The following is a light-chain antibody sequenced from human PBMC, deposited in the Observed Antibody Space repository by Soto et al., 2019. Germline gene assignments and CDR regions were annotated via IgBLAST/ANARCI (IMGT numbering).Light chain of an antibody. CDR1: SSDVGGYNY. J-gene: IGLJ1*01. CDR2: DVS. V-gene: IGLV2-14*01. Sequence: HSALTQPASVSGSPGQSITISCTGTSSDVGGYNYVSWYQQHPGKAPKLMIYDVSNRPSGVSNRFSGSKSGNTASLTISGLQAEDEADYYCSSYTSSSTSEVFGTGTKLTVL. CDR3: SSYTSSSTSEV.